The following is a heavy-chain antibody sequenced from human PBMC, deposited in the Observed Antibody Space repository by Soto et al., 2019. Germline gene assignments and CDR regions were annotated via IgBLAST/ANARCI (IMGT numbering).Heavy chain of an antibody. V-gene: IGHV3-48*01. CDR1: GSTFSSYS. D-gene: IGHD1-7*01. CDR3: ASANWNSLYYMDV. J-gene: IGHJ6*03. Sequence: GGSLRLSCGASGSTFSSYSMNWVRQAPGKGLEWVSYISSSSSTIYYADSVKGRFTISRDNAKNSLYLQMNSLRAEDTAVYYCASANWNSLYYMDVWGKGTTVTVSS. CDR2: ISSSSSTI.